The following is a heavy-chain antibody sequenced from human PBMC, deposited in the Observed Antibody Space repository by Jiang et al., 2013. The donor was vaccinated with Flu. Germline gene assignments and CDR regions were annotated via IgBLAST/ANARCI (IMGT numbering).Heavy chain of an antibody. V-gene: IGHV3-48*03. CDR3: ARAVDSGTSLDY. Sequence: VQLLESGGGLVQPGGSLRLSCAVFGFNFNIYEMNWVRQAPGKGLEWVSNISSSGNSIHYAHSVKGRFTISRDNAINSVYLHMNSLRAEDTAVYYCARAVDSGTSLDY. CDR1: GFNFNIYE. CDR2: ISSSGNSI. J-gene: IGHJ4*01.